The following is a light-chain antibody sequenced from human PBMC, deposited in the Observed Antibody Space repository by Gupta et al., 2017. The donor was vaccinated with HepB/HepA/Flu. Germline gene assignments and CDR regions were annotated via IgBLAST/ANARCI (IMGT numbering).Light chain of an antibody. CDR1: QSVSND. CDR3: QQRRNWPIT. Sequence: EIVLTQSPGTLSLSPGERATLSCRASQSVSNDLAWYQQKPGQAPRHLIYDRCNRGNGIPARFSGSGSGTEFTLTISDREPEDSAVYYCQQRRNWPITFGRGTKVDIK. CDR2: DRC. J-gene: IGKJ4*01. V-gene: IGKV3-11*01.